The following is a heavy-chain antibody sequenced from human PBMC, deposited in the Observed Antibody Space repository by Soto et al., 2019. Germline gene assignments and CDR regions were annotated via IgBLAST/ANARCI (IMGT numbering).Heavy chain of an antibody. V-gene: IGHV4-4*02. CDR2: IYHSGST. J-gene: IGHJ4*02. Sequence: SETLSLTXAVSGGSISSSNWWSWVRQPPGKGLEWIGEIYHSGSTNYNPSLKSRVTISVDKSKNQFSLKLSSVTAADTAVYYCARARAAEYYFDYWGQGTLVTVSS. CDR1: GGSISSSNW. D-gene: IGHD6-13*01. CDR3: ARARAAEYYFDY.